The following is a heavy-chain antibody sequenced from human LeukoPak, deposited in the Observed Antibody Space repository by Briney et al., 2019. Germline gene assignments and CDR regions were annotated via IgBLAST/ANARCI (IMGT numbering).Heavy chain of an antibody. CDR2: ISGYNGKT. CDR1: GYTFTSYG. J-gene: IGHJ4*02. CDR3: ARDYRDVLLWFGELSK. D-gene: IGHD3-10*01. V-gene: IGHV1-18*01. Sequence: ASVKVSCKASGYTFTSYGISWVRQAPGQGLEWMGWISGYNGKTNYAQKLQGRVTMTTDTSTSTAYMELRSLRSDDTAVYYCARDYRDVLLWFGELSKWGQGTLVTVPS.